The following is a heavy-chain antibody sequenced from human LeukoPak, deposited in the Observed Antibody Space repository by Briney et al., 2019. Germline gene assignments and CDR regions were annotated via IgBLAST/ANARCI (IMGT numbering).Heavy chain of an antibody. J-gene: IGHJ4*02. D-gene: IGHD1-26*01. CDR1: GFIFGDYA. V-gene: IGHV3-49*03. Sequence: GGSLRLSCTASGFIFGDYAMSWFRQAPGKGLEWVAFIRSKPYGGTTEYAASVNGRFTISRDDSKSIAYLQMNSLKTEDTAMYYCTRGWDPFHYWGQGTLVTVSS. CDR3: TRGWDPFHY. CDR2: IRSKPYGGTT.